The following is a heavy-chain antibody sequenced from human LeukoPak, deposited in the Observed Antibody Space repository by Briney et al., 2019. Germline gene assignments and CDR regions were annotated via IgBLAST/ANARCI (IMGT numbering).Heavy chain of an antibody. CDR1: GYTFTSYG. V-gene: IGHV1-18*01. CDR3: ARAGGGPGDSANYYYYMDV. J-gene: IGHJ6*03. D-gene: IGHD3-10*01. Sequence: GASVKVSCKASGYTFTSYGISWVRQAPGQGLEWMGWISAYNGNTNYAQKLQGRVTMTTDTSTSTAYMELSSLRSEDTAVYYCARAGGGPGDSANYYYYMDVWGKGTTVTISS. CDR2: ISAYNGNT.